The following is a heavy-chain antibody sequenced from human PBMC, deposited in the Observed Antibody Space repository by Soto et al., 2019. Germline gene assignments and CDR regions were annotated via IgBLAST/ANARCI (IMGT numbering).Heavy chain of an antibody. CDR3: ARTGWELNDAFDI. D-gene: IGHD1-26*01. Sequence: PGDSLKISCEAFGYNFITQWIGWVRQMPGKGLEWMGIIYPGDSDTRYSPSFQGQVTISADKSISTAYLQWSSLKASDTAMYYCARTGWELNDAFDIWGQGTMVTVSS. J-gene: IGHJ3*02. CDR1: GYNFITQW. CDR2: IYPGDSDT. V-gene: IGHV5-51*01.